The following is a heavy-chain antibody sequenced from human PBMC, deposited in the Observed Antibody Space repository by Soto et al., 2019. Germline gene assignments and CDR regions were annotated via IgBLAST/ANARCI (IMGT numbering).Heavy chain of an antibody. CDR2: IYYLGNT. Sequence: SETLSLTCTVSGGSISSGPSYWGWIRQPPGQGLEWVGSIYYLGNTYYNSSLGSRVVISVDKSKNQFSLKLSSVTAADTAVYYCARLGVTRSAGDFDYWGQGTLVTVSS. D-gene: IGHD2-2*01. J-gene: IGHJ4*02. CDR3: ARLGVTRSAGDFDY. V-gene: IGHV4-39*01. CDR1: GGSISSGPSY.